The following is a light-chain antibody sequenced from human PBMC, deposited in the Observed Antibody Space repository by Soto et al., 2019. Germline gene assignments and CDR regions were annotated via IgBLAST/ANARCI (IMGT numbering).Light chain of an antibody. V-gene: IGLV1-51*01. CDR3: ATWDRILRVVV. Sequence: QSVLTQPPSVSAAPGQKVSISCSGSGSNIGSYSVSWYQPLPGTAPKLLIYDDNKRPSGIPDRFSGSKSGTSATLGITGLQTGDEADYYCATWDRILRVVVLGGGTKVTVL. CDR2: DDN. CDR1: GSNIGSYS. J-gene: IGLJ2*01.